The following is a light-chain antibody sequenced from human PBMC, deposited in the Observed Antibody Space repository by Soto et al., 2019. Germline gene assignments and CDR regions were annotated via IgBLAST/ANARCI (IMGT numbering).Light chain of an antibody. V-gene: IGLV2-14*01. CDR2: EVS. J-gene: IGLJ2*01. CDR1: SSDIGGYNY. CDR3: SSYASSSTLVL. Sequence: QSALTQPASVSGSPGQSITISCTGTSSDIGGYNYVSWYQQHPGKAPKLMIYEVSNRPSGVSNRVSGSKSGNTACLTISGLQAEDEADYYCSSYASSSTLVLFGGGTKLTFL.